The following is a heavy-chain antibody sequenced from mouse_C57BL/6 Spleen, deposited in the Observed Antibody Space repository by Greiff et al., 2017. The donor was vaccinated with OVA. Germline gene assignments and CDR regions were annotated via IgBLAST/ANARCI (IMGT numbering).Heavy chain of an antibody. Sequence: QVQLKESGPGLVAPSQSLSITCTVSGFSLTSYGVHWVRQPPGKGLEWLVVIWSDGSTTYNSALKSRLSISKDNSKSQVFLKMNSLQTDDTAMYYCARHAGYDYDPGYYAMDYWGQGTSVTVSS. D-gene: IGHD2-4*01. CDR3: ARHAGYDYDPGYYAMDY. V-gene: IGHV2-6-1*01. J-gene: IGHJ4*01. CDR1: GFSLTSYG. CDR2: IWSDGST.